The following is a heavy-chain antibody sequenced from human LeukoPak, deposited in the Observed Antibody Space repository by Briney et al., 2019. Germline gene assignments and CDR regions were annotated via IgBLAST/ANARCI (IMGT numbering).Heavy chain of an antibody. CDR1: GFTFADYA. V-gene: IGHV3-9*01. CDR2: ISGNGGSI. J-gene: IGHJ6*02. D-gene: IGHD5-12*01. Sequence: GGSLRLSCAASGFTFADYAMHWVRQAPGKGLEWVSGISGNGGSIRYADSVKGRFTISRDNAKNSLYLQMNSLRAEDTALYYCAKDPSADIVATMEYYDGMDVWGQGATVTVSS. CDR3: AKDPSADIVATMEYYDGMDV.